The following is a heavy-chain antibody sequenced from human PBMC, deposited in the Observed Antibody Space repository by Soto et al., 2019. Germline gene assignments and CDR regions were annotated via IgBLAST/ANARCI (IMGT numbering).Heavy chain of an antibody. V-gene: IGHV1-46*01. CDR3: ARARGAIVVVNDFDY. Sequence: QVQLVQSGAEVKKPGASVKVSCKASGYTFTSYYMHWVRQAPGQGLEWMGIINPSGGSTSYAQKFQGRVTMTRDTSTSTVYMELSSLRSEDTAVYYCARARGAIVVVNDFDYWGQGTLVTVSS. CDR1: GYTFTSYY. CDR2: INPSGGST. J-gene: IGHJ4*02. D-gene: IGHD3-22*01.